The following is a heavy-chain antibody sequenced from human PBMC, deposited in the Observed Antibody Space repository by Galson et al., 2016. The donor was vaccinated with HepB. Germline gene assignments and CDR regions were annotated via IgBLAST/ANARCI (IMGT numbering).Heavy chain of an antibody. Sequence: ETLSLTCTVSGGSVFSATQYWSWIRQSPGKGLEWIGYIYYSGATNYNPSLTSRVTISIDKSKNQFPLKVTSVTAADTAVYYCARIRETASVPRAQHYWFFDRCGRGTLVTVSS. CDR1: GGSVFSATQY. D-gene: IGHD5-18*01. J-gene: IGHJ2*01. CDR3: ARIRETASVPRAQHYWFFDR. CDR2: IYYSGAT. V-gene: IGHV4-61*01.